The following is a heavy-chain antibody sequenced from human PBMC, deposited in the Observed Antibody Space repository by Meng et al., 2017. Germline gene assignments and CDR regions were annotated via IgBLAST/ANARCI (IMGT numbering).Heavy chain of an antibody. V-gene: IGHV1-8*01. Sequence: QVQLVQSGAEVRKPGASVKVTCKASGYTFTSSDINWLRPATGRGLEWLGWRNPNNGNTGSAQKFQGRVSMTRDTSIGTAYMELSGLTSEDTAVYYCARTAMLDSWGQGTLVTVSS. J-gene: IGHJ5*01. CDR1: GYTFTSSD. D-gene: IGHD2-2*01. CDR3: ARTAMLDS. CDR2: RNPNNGNT.